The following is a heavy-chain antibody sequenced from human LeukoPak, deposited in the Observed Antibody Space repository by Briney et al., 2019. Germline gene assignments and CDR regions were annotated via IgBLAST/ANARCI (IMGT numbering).Heavy chain of an antibody. J-gene: IGHJ5*02. V-gene: IGHV4-31*03. CDR1: GGSISSGGYY. CDR3: ARGGYCSSTSCYSGFWFDP. D-gene: IGHD2-2*01. Sequence: SETLSLTCTVSGGSISSGGYYWSWIRQHPGKGLEWIGYIYYSGSTYYNPSLKSRVTISVDTSKNQFSLKLSSVTAADTAVYYCARGGYCSSTSCYSGFWFDPWGQGTLVTVSS. CDR2: IYYSGST.